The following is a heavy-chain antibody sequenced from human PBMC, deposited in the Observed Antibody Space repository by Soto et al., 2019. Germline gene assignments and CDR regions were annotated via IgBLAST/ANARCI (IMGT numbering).Heavy chain of an antibody. J-gene: IGHJ6*03. CDR1: GFTFSSYW. Sequence: GGSLRLSCAASGFTFSSYWMSWVRQAPGKGREWVANIKQDGSEKYYVDSVKGRFTISRDNAKNSLYLQMNSLRAEDTAVYYCHYYYYYMDDWGKGTTVTVSS. CDR2: IKQDGSEK. V-gene: IGHV3-7*01. CDR3: HYYYYYMDD.